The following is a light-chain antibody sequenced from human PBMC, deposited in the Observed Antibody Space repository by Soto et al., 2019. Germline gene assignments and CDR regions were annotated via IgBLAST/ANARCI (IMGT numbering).Light chain of an antibody. J-gene: IGKJ5*01. CDR2: DAS. V-gene: IGKV3-11*01. CDR1: QSINTY. CDR3: QQRSHWIT. Sequence: EIVLTQSPATLSLSPGERATLSCRASQSINTYLAWYQQKPGQAPRLLIYDASNRATGVPARFSGSGSGTDFTLTVSGLEPEDFAVYYCQQRSHWITFGQGTRLEIK.